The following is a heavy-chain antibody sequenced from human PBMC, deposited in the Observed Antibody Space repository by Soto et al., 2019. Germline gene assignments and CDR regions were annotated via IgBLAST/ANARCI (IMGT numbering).Heavy chain of an antibody. CDR1: GFTFSDFG. J-gene: IGHJ4*01. CDR2: MSHDGSKR. Sequence: PVGSLRLSGEVSGFTFSDFGLDWVRQAPGKGLEWVAIMSHDGSKRFYADSVKGRFTISRDNSKNTLYLQMSSLRPEDTALYYCAKTATYVDGYDNTGYSSEDYWGHGTLVTVSS. V-gene: IGHV3-30*18. D-gene: IGHD3-22*01. CDR3: AKTATYVDGYDNTGYSSEDY.